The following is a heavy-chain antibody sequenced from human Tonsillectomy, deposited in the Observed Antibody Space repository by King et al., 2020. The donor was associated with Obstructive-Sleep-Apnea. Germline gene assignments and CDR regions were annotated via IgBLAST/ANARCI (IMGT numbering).Heavy chain of an antibody. CDR3: ARPHRDCGGDGYSWAGDY. Sequence: QLVQSGAEVKKPGESLRISCEGSGYSFTSYWISWVRQMPGKGLEWMGRIDPSDSYTNYSPSFQGHVTISADKSISTAYLQWSSLKASDTAMYYCARPHRDCGGDGYSWAGDYWGQGPLVTVSS. J-gene: IGHJ4*02. CDR1: GYSFTSYW. D-gene: IGHD2-21*02. V-gene: IGHV5-10-1*03. CDR2: IDPSDSYT.